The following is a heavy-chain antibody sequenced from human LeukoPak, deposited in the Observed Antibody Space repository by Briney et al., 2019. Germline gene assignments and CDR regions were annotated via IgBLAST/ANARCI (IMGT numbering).Heavy chain of an antibody. CDR2: ISYDGSTQ. V-gene: IGHV3-30*18. CDR1: GPTLISNG. J-gene: IGHJ4*02. CDR3: AKGRMMATSMISFDF. D-gene: IGHD5-24*01. Sequence: GASLRLSFSASGPTLISNGVHWARQAPGKGLEWVAVISYDGSTQYYAYSVKCRFTISSDNSNNTLTLQMNSLKPEDTAVYYCAKGRMMATSMISFDFWGRGTLVTVSS.